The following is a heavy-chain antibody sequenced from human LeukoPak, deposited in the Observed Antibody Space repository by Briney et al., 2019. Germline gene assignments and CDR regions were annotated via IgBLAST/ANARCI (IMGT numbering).Heavy chain of an antibody. CDR2: INHSGST. J-gene: IGHJ5*02. V-gene: IGHV4-34*01. D-gene: IGHD2-2*03. CDR1: GGSFSGYY. CDR3: ASRSLDIVVVPAAGFDP. Sequence: PSETLSLTCAVYGGSFSGYYWSWIRQPPGKGLEWIGEINHSGSTNYNPSLKSRVTISVDTSKNHFSLKLSSVTAADTAVYYCASRSLDIVVVPAAGFDPWGQGTLVTVSS.